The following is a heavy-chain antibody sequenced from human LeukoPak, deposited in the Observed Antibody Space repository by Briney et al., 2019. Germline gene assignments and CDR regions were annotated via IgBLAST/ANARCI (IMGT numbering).Heavy chain of an antibody. CDR1: GFTFISYA. CDR2: INFSGGST. J-gene: IGHJ4*02. V-gene: IGHV3-23*01. Sequence: PGGSLRLSCAASGFTFISYAMSWVRQAPGKGLEWVSAINFSGGSTYYADSVKGRFTISRDNSKNTVYLQMNSLRVEDTAVYYCADYRKPQGLDYWGQGTLVTVSS. D-gene: IGHD1-14*01. CDR3: ADYRKPQGLDY.